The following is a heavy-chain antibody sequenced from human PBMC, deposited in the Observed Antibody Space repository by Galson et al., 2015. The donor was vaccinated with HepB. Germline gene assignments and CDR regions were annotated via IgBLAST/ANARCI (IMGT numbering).Heavy chain of an antibody. J-gene: IGHJ4*02. CDR2: ISGSGGWT. D-gene: IGHD2-15*01. V-gene: IGHV3-23*01. Sequence: SLRLSCAGSGLSFSHYAMSWVRQAPGEGLEWIAAISGSGGWTYYADSVKDRFTISRDSSKSTLFLQVNSLGAEDTAIYYCAKGSGETWYYFDTWGQGTLVTVSS. CDR1: GLSFSHYA. CDR3: AKGSGETWYYFDT.